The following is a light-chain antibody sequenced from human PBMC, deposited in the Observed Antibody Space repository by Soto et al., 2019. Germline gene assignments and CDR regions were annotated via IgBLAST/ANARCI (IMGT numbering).Light chain of an antibody. J-gene: IGKJ4*01. CDR2: WAS. CDR1: QSVLYSSNNKNY. Sequence: DIVMTQSPDSLAVSLGERATINCKSSQSVLYSSNNKNYLAWYQQKPGQPPKLLIYWASTRESGVPDRFSGRGSGTDFTLTISSLQPEDLAVYYCQKYYGPPLTFGGGTRVE. CDR3: QKYYGPPLT. V-gene: IGKV4-1*01.